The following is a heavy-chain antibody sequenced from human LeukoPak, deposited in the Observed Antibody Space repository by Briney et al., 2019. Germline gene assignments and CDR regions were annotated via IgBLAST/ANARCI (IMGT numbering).Heavy chain of an antibody. CDR1: GGSISSHY. Sequence: PSETLSLTCTVSGGSISSHYWSWIRQPPGKGLEWIGYIYYSGSTNYNPSLKSRVTISVDTSKNQFSLKLSSVTAADTAVYYCARSRTTDYGDYSYYYYMDVWGKGTTVTVSS. CDR2: IYYSGST. CDR3: ARSRTTDYGDYSYYYYMDV. J-gene: IGHJ6*03. V-gene: IGHV4-59*11. D-gene: IGHD4-17*01.